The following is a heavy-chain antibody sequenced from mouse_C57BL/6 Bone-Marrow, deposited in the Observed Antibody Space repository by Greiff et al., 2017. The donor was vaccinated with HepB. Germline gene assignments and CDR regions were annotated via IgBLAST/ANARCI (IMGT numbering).Heavy chain of an antibody. J-gene: IGHJ3*01. CDR3: AKNYYYGSSSAWFAY. Sequence: VQLVESGPGLVQPSQSLSITCTVSGFSLTSYGVHWVRQSPGKGLEWLGVIWRGGSTDYNAAFMSRLSITKDNSKSQVFFKMNSLQADDTAIYYCAKNYYYGSSSAWFAYWGQGTLVTVSA. CDR1: GFSLTSYG. CDR2: IWRGGST. V-gene: IGHV2-5*01. D-gene: IGHD1-1*01.